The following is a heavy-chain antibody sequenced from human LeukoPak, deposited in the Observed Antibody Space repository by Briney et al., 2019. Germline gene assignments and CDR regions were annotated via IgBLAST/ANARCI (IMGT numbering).Heavy chain of an antibody. CDR1: GYTFTSYG. Sequence: GASVKFSCKASGYTFTSYGISWVRQAPGQGLEWMGWISAYNGNTNYAQKLQGRVTMTTDTSTSTAYMELRSLRSDDTAVYYCARGATGSGWHPNCEYWGQGTLVSVSS. D-gene: IGHD6-19*01. CDR2: ISAYNGNT. J-gene: IGHJ4*02. CDR3: ARGATGSGWHPNCEY. V-gene: IGHV1-18*01.